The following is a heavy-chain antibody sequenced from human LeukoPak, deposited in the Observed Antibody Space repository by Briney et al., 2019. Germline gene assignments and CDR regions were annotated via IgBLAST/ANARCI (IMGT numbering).Heavy chain of an antibody. Sequence: ASVKVSCKASGYTFTSYDINWVRQATGQGLEWMGWMNPRSGNTGYAQKFQGRVTMTRNTSINTVYMEVTSLGSEDTAVYYCAYDSSPSGLTDYWGQGTLVTVSS. V-gene: IGHV1-8*01. CDR2: MNPRSGNT. CDR3: AYDSSPSGLTDY. D-gene: IGHD3-22*01. J-gene: IGHJ4*02. CDR1: GYTFTSYD.